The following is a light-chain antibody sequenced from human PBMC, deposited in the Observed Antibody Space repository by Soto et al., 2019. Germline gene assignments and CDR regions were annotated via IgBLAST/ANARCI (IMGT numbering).Light chain of an antibody. V-gene: IGKV4-1*01. Sequence: DIVMTQSPDSLAVSLGERATINCKSSQSVLYSSNNKNYLAWYQXXVGXNXXXXXXXXFXXXSGAPDRFSGSGSGTDFTLTISSLQSEDVAVYYCQQYYSAPLTFGGGTKGDIK. CDR2: XXF. CDR3: QQYYSAPLT. J-gene: IGKJ4*01. CDR1: QSVLYSSNNKNY.